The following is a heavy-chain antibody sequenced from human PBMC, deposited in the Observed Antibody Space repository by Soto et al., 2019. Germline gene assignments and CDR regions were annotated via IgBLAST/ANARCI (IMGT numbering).Heavy chain of an antibody. CDR2: ISPNSGRP. Sequence: ASVKVSCKSSGGTFSSCDISWVLQAPGRGLEWLGLISPNSGRPSYAQKFEGRVTMTTDTSTTTAYLELRSLRSDDTAVYYCVRQYYDFWTDYPDFDYWGQGTLVTVSS. CDR3: VRQYYDFWTDYPDFDY. V-gene: IGHV1-18*04. J-gene: IGHJ4*02. D-gene: IGHD3-3*01. CDR1: GGTFSSCD.